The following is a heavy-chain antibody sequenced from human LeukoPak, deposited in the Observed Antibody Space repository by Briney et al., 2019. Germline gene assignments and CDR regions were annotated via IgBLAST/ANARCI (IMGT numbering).Heavy chain of an antibody. CDR2: ISYDGSNK. V-gene: IGHV3-30*04. CDR3: ARDPEEYSGSYYDY. D-gene: IGHD1-26*01. CDR1: GFTFSSYA. J-gene: IGHJ4*02. Sequence: QPGGSLRLSCAASGFTFSSYAMHWVRQAPGKGLEWVAVISYDGSNKYYADSVKGRFTISRDNSKNTPYLQMNSLRAEDTAVYYCARDPEEYSGSYYDYWGQGTLVTVSS.